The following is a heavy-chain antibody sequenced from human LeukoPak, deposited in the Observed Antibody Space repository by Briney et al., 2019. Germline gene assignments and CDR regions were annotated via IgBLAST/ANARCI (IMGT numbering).Heavy chain of an antibody. CDR1: GGTFSSYA. D-gene: IGHD6-19*01. CDR3: ASRSTGYSSGWYDGDAFDI. J-gene: IGHJ3*02. V-gene: IGHV1-69*05. CDR2: IIPILGTA. Sequence: SVKVSCKASGGTFSSYAISWVRQAPGQGLEWMGGIIPILGTANYAQKFQGRVTITTDESTSTAYMELSSLRSEDTAVYYCASRSTGYSSGWYDGDAFDIWGQGTMVTVSS.